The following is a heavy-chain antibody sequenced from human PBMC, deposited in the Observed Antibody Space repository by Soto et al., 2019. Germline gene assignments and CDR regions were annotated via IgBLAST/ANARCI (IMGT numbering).Heavy chain of an antibody. CDR1: GFAFSTYA. Sequence: EVQLLESGGGLVQPGGSLRLSCAASGFAFSTYAMNWVRQAPGKGPEWVSGIVDSGGRTFYADSVKGRFTISRDNSKNTLYLEMNSLRAEDTAIYYCAPVPAASSYYGTDVWGQGTTVTVSS. CDR2: IVDSGGRT. CDR3: APVPAASSYYGTDV. V-gene: IGHV3-23*01. J-gene: IGHJ6*02. D-gene: IGHD2-2*01.